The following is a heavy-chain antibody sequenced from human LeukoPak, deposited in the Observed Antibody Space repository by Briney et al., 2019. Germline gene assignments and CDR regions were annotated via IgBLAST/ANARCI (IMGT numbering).Heavy chain of an antibody. D-gene: IGHD3/OR15-3a*01. CDR1: GGSISNYY. Sequence: PSETLSLTCTVSGGSISNYYRNWIRQPAGKGLEWIGRVYISESTNYNPSLTGRVTISLDKSKNQFSLNLSSVTAADTAVYYCARQHFLTSLLDSWGQGTLVTVSS. J-gene: IGHJ4*02. CDR3: ARQHFLTSLLDS. V-gene: IGHV4-4*07. CDR2: VYISEST.